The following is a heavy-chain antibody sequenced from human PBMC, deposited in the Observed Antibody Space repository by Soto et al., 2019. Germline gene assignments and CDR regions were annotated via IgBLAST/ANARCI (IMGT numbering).Heavy chain of an antibody. J-gene: IGHJ6*02. V-gene: IGHV1-3*01. D-gene: IGHD1-26*01. CDR2: INPASGHT. CDR1: GYTFTTYA. Sequence: QVQLVQSGAEVKKPGASVKVSCKASGYTFTTYALHWVRHAPGQRPEWMGWINPASGHTKYSKKFQDRVTITRDTSASTGYMEFSSLRSEDTAVYYCGRSVVGATGEILYNAMDVWGQGTTVTVSS. CDR3: GRSVVGATGEILYNAMDV.